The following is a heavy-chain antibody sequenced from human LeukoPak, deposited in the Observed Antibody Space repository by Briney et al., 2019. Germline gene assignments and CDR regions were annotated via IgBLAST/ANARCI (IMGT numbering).Heavy chain of an antibody. CDR2: IKADGTRI. CDR3: ARDDVSPQAFDI. D-gene: IGHD2/OR15-2a*01. J-gene: IGHJ3*02. CDR1: DFPLSSYW. V-gene: IGHV3-74*01. Sequence: GGSLRLSCVGYDFPLSSYWMHWVRHAPGEGLEWVARIKADGTRIVYGDSVKGRFTISRDNAKNTLFLQMNSLRPEDSAVYYCARDDVSPQAFDIWGQGTMVTVSS.